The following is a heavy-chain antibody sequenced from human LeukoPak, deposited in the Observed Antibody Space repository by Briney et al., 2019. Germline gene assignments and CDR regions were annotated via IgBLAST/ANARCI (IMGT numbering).Heavy chain of an antibody. J-gene: IGHJ4*02. D-gene: IGHD5-18*01. V-gene: IGHV3-33*06. CDR2: IWYDGSNK. CDR3: AKDRREYSYGSFDY. Sequence: GRSLRLSCAASGFTFSSYGMKWVRQAPGKGLEWVAVIWYDGSNKYYADSVKGGFTISRDNSKNTLYLQMNSLRAEDTAVYSCAKDRREYSYGSFDYWGQGTLVTVSS. CDR1: GFTFSSYG.